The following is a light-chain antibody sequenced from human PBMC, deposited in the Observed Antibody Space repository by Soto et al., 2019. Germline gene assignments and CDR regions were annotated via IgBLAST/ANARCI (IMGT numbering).Light chain of an antibody. J-gene: IGLJ2*01. CDR2: SNN. CDR1: SSNIGSNT. Sequence: QSVLTQPPSASGTPGQRVTISCSGSSSNIGSNTVHWYQQFPGTAPKLLIYSNNQWPSGVPDRFSGSKSGTSASLAISGLQSEDVADYYCAAWDDSLNGVVFGGGTKLTVL. CDR3: AAWDDSLNGVV. V-gene: IGLV1-44*01.